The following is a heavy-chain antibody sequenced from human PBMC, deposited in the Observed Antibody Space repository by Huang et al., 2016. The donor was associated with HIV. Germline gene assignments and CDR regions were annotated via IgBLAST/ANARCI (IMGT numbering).Heavy chain of an antibody. J-gene: IGHJ3*02. Sequence: QVQLQQWGAELLKPSETLSLTCAVSGGSFSGHYWTWIRQPPGRGLEWIGEIGDSGSTTYNPSLKSRVTISGDTSQSQFSLKLNSVTAADTAIYYCARMFKYDSGGYWGNDAFDIWGQGTMVTVSS. V-gene: IGHV4-34*02. CDR3: ARMFKYDSGGYWGNDAFDI. D-gene: IGHD3-22*01. CDR2: IGDSGST. CDR1: GGSFSGHY.